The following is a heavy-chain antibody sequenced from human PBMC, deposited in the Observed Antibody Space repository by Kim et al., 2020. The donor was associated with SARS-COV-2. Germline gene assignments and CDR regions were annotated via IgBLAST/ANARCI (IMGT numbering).Heavy chain of an antibody. D-gene: IGHD3-10*01. CDR2: ISGSGGST. J-gene: IGHJ4*02. V-gene: IGHV3-23*01. Sequence: GGSLRLSCAASGFTFSSYAMSWVRQAPGKGLEWVSAISGSGGSTYYADSVKGRFTISRDNSKNTLYLQMNSLRAEDTAVYYCAKEPTILWFGEYYFDYWGQGTLVTVSS. CDR1: GFTFSSYA. CDR3: AKEPTILWFGEYYFDY.